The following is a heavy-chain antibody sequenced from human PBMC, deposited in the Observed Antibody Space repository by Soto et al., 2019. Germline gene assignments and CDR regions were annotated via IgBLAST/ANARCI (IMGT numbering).Heavy chain of an antibody. J-gene: IGHJ4*02. CDR2: IKSKTDGGTT. V-gene: IGHV3-15*01. Sequence: EVQLVESGGGLVKPGGSLRLSCAASGFTFSNAWMSWVRQAPGKGLEWVGRIKSKTDGGTTDYAAPVKGRFTISRDDSKNTLYLQMNSLKTEDTAVYDCTTDQRWEPGILNYWGQGTLVTVSS. D-gene: IGHD1-26*01. CDR3: TTDQRWEPGILNY. CDR1: GFTFSNAW.